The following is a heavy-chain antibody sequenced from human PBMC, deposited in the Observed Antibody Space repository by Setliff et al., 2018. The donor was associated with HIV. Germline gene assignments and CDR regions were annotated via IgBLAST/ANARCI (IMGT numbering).Heavy chain of an antibody. J-gene: IGHJ4*02. V-gene: IGHV3-49*04. CDR2: IRSKAYGGTT. Sequence: PGGSLRLSCTASGFTFGDYAMSWVRQAPGKVLEWVGFIRSKAYGGTTEYAASVKGRFTISRDDSKSIAYLQMNSLKTEDTAVYYCTRDRRGSNSWSGYNGGFDYWGQGTLVTVSS. CDR3: TRDRRGSNSWSGYNGGFDY. CDR1: GFTFGDYA. D-gene: IGHD3-3*01.